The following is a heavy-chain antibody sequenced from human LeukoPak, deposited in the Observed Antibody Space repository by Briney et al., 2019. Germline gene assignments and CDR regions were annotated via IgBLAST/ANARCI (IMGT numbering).Heavy chain of an antibody. D-gene: IGHD3-10*01. CDR3: ARDSADSGAY. V-gene: IGHV3-7*03. CDR2: IKEDGSES. Sequence: GGSLRLSCAASGFNFGEFWMAWVRQTPGMGLEWVADIKEDGSESFYVDSVKGRFTISRDNAKNSLYLQMNSLRAEDTAVYYCARDSADSGAYWGQGTLVTVSS. J-gene: IGHJ4*02. CDR1: GFNFGEFW.